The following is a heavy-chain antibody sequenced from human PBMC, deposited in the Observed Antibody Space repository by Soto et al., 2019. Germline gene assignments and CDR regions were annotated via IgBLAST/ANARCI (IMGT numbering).Heavy chain of an antibody. V-gene: IGHV1-18*01. CDR1: GYHFTSYG. CDR3: ARYTYGYLDH. D-gene: IGHD5-18*01. CDR2: ISGYNGNR. J-gene: IGHJ4*02. Sequence: ASVKVSCKTSGYHFTSYGVTWVRQAPGQGLEWMGWISGYNGNRYYAPKLQGRVTVTTDTSTNTAYLELRGLQSADTAMYYCARYTYGYLDHWGQGTVVTVSS.